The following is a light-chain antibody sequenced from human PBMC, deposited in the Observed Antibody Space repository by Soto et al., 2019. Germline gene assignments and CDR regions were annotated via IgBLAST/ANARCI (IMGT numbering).Light chain of an antibody. CDR1: STDFGGSNY. CDR3: CSYAGSSTVV. CDR2: EVS. V-gene: IGLV2-14*01. J-gene: IGLJ2*01. Sequence: QSALTQPASVSGSPGQSITISCTGTSTDFGGSNYVSWYQQHPGKAPKLILYEVSNRPSGVSNRFSGSKSGSTASLTISGLQAEDMADYYCCSYAGSSTVVFGGGTKLTVL.